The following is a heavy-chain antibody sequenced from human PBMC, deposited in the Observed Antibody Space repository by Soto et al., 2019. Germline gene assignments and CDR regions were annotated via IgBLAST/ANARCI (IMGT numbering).Heavy chain of an antibody. CDR2: ISYDGSNK. CDR3: ANGRQVTYYSIDG. CDR1: GFTFSSYG. V-gene: IGHV3-30*18. J-gene: IGHJ6*03. Sequence: GGSLRLSCAASGFTFSSYGMHWVRQAPGKGLEWVAVISYDGSNKYYADSVKGRFTISRDNSKNTLYLQMNSLRAEDTAVYYCANGRQVTYYSIDGWGKVSTVTV.